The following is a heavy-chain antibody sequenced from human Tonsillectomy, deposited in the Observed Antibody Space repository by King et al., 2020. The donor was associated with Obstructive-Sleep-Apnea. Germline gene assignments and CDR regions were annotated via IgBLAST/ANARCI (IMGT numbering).Heavy chain of an antibody. D-gene: IGHD1-7*01. CDR2: IIPMLDMA. CDR1: GGTFSSYA. J-gene: IGHJ6*02. V-gene: IGHV1-69*04. Sequence: QLVQSGAEVKKPGSSVKVSCKASGGTFSSYAISWVRQAPGQGLEWMGGIIPMLDMANYAQKFQGKVTITADKSTSTVYMELSSLRSEDTAVYYCARDPWYYPDFHYGMDVWGQGTTVTVSS. CDR3: ARDPWYYPDFHYGMDV.